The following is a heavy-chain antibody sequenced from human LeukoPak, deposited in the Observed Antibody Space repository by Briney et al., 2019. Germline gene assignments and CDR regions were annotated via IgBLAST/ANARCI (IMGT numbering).Heavy chain of an antibody. CDR3: AKDTLWSGYYDAFDI. CDR1: GFTFSSYA. Sequence: GGSLRLSCAASGFTFSSYAMSWVRQAPGKGLEWVSAITSGGGVTYYADSVKGRFTISRDNSKNTLYLQMNSLRAEDTAVYYCAKDTLWSGYYDAFDIWGQGTKVTVSS. V-gene: IGHV3-23*01. J-gene: IGHJ3*02. D-gene: IGHD3-3*01. CDR2: ITSGGGVT.